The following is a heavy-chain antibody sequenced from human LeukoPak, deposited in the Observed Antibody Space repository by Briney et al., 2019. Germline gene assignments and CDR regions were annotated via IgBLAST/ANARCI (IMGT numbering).Heavy chain of an antibody. V-gene: IGHV4-61*01. Sequence: TETLSLACTVSGGSLSSGSYYWGWIRQPPGKGLEWIGYIYYSGSTNYNPSLKSRVTISVNTSKNQFSLKLSSVTAADTAVYYCASGYSYGYGFWYFDLWGRGTLVTVS. CDR2: IYYSGST. CDR3: ASGYSYGYGFWYFDL. CDR1: GGSLSSGSYY. J-gene: IGHJ2*01. D-gene: IGHD5-18*01.